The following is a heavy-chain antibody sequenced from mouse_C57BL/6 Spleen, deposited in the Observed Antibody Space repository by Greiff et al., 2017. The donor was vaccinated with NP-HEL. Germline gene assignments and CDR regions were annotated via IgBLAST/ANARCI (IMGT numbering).Heavy chain of an antibody. D-gene: IGHD3-2*02. CDR1: GYTFTSYG. V-gene: IGHV1-81*01. CDR2: IYPRSGNT. CDR3: ARRDSSGYPDY. Sequence: VQLQQSGAELARPGASVKLSCKASGYTFTSYGISWVKQRTGQGLEWIGEIYPRSGNTYYNETFKGKATLTADKSSSTAYMELRSLTSEDSAVYFCARRDSSGYPDYLGQGTTLTVSS. J-gene: IGHJ2*01.